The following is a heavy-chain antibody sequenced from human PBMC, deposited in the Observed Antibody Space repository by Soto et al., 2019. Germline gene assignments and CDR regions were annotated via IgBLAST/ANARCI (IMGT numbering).Heavy chain of an antibody. V-gene: IGHV5-51*01. J-gene: IGHJ4*02. CDR3: VIGGGYYFDY. Sequence: GESLKISCQTSGYMFVSFWIGWVRQMPGKGLEWMGIIFPGDSTTRYSPSFQGQVTISADKSISTAFLQWSSLKVSDTAMYYCVIGGGYYFDYWGQGTLVTVSS. CDR2: IFPGDSTT. D-gene: IGHD2-15*01. CDR1: GYMFVSFW.